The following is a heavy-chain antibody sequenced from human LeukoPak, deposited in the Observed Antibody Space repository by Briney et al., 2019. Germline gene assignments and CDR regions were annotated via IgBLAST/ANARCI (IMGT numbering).Heavy chain of an antibody. CDR1: GFSLSTTGMC. CDR3: ARIRSTGSQSFDY. J-gene: IGHJ4*02. CDR2: LDWDDDE. V-gene: IGHV2-70*11. Sequence: SGPTLVNPTQTLTLTCTFSGFSLSTTGMCVTWIRQPPGKALEWLARLDWDDDEYYNTSLKTRLTISKDTSKNQVVLTMTNMDPVDTATYYCARIRSTGSQSFDYWGQGTLVTVSS. D-gene: IGHD1-26*01.